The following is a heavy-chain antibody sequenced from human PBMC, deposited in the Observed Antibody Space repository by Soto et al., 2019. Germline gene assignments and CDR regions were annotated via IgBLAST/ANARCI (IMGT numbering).Heavy chain of an antibody. J-gene: IGHJ6*02. D-gene: IGHD3-16*01. CDR2: ISPYTGNT. CDR1: GDIFVNYG. Sequence: ASVKVSCKASGDIFVNYGIACVRQAPGQGLEWMGWISPYTGNTHSASKVQGRLTMTTDTSTSTAYMDLGSLTSDDTAVYYCVMVDNYVTPTPQDVWGQGTTVTVS. V-gene: IGHV1-18*01. CDR3: VMVDNYVTPTPQDV.